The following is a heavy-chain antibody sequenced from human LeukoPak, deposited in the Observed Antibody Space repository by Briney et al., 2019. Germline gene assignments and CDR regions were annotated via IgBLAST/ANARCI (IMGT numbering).Heavy chain of an antibody. J-gene: IGHJ4*02. CDR3: ASSLGELSLTFDS. CDR1: GGSISHYY. D-gene: IGHD3-16*02. Sequence: PSETLSLTCTVSGGSISHYYWSWIRQPPGKGLEWIGYIYYSGSTNYNPSLKSRVTILVDTSKNQFSLKLSSVTAADTAVYYCASSLGELSLTFDSWGRGTLVTVSS. V-gene: IGHV4-59*01. CDR2: IYYSGST.